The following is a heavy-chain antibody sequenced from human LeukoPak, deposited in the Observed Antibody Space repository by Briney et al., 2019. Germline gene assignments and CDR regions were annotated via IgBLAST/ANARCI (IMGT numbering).Heavy chain of an antibody. D-gene: IGHD2/OR15-2a*01. CDR2: ISWDGGST. CDR1: GFTFDDYA. Sequence: GGSLRLSCAASGFTFDDYAMHWVRQAPGKGLEWVSLISWDGGSTYYADSVKGRFTISRDNSKDSLYLQMNSLRAEDTALYYCARGSFYGSEQGIWDWGQGSLVTVSS. V-gene: IGHV3-43D*03. CDR3: ARGSFYGSEQGIWD. J-gene: IGHJ4*02.